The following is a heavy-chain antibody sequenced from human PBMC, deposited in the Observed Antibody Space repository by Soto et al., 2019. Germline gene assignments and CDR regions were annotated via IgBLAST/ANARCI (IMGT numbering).Heavy chain of an antibody. J-gene: IGHJ5*02. CDR2: ISGPADRT. Sequence: GGSLRLSCSASGFTFSNFAMGWVRQAPGKGLEWVSTISGPADRTYYADSVQGRFTISRDNSGNTLSLQMSSLRVDDTAVYYCARVAGHTVYNWFDPWGQGTLVTVSS. CDR1: GFTFSNFA. V-gene: IGHV3-23*01. CDR3: ARVAGHTVYNWFDP. D-gene: IGHD2-2*02.